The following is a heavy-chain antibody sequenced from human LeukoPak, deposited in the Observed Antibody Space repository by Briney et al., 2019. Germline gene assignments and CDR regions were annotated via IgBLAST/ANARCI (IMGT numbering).Heavy chain of an antibody. CDR3: ARDVAAARPMDY. J-gene: IGHJ4*02. Sequence: ASVKVSCKASGYTFTGYYMHWVRQAPGQGLEWMEWINPNSGGTDYAQKFQGRVTMTRDTSISTAYMELSRLRSDDTAVYYCARDVAAARPMDYWGQGTLVTVSS. CDR1: GYTFTGYY. D-gene: IGHD6-6*01. V-gene: IGHV1-2*02. CDR2: INPNSGGT.